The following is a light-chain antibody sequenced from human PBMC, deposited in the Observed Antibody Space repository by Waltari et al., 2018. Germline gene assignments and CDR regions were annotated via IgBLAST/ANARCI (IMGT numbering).Light chain of an antibody. CDR1: QSVSIW. CDR2: KAS. Sequence: DIQMTQSPSTLSASVGDRVTITCRASQSVSIWLAWYQQKPGKAPNLLIYKASTLESGVPSRFSGRGSGTEFTLTISSLQPDDFATYYCQQYNSYSRTFGQGTKVEI. J-gene: IGKJ1*01. CDR3: QQYNSYSRT. V-gene: IGKV1-5*03.